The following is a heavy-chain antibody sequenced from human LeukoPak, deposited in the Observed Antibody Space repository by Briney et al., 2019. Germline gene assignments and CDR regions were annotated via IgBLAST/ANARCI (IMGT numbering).Heavy chain of an antibody. V-gene: IGHV3-30-3*02. D-gene: IGHD2-2*01. Sequence: QSGGSLRLSCAASGFTFSSYAMHWVRQAPGKGLEWVAVISYDGSNKYYADSVKGRFTISRDNAKNSLHLQMNSLRAEDTAVYYCAKIPKGGYFDSWGQGTLVTVSS. J-gene: IGHJ4*02. CDR2: ISYDGSNK. CDR3: AKIPKGGYFDS. CDR1: GFTFSSYA.